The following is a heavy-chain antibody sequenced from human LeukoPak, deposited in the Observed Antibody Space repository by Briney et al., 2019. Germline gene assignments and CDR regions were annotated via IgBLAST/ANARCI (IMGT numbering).Heavy chain of an antibody. J-gene: IGHJ4*02. D-gene: IGHD3-3*01. CDR1: GFTFSTYW. CDR2: IKPDASEK. V-gene: IGHV3-7*03. Sequence: GGSLRLSCAASGFTFSTYWLTWVRQAPGKGLEWVANIKPDASEKNYVDSVRGRFTISRDNAKDSVYLEMNSLKTEDTAVYYCTTDPKSIYDFWSGYYYKGDYWGQGTLVTVSS. CDR3: TTDPKSIYDFWSGYYYKGDY.